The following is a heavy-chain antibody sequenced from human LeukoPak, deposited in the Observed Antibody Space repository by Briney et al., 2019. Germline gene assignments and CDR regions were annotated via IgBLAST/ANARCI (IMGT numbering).Heavy chain of an antibody. CDR2: IKQDGGEK. D-gene: IGHD6-13*01. V-gene: IGHV3-7*01. Sequence: GGSLRLSCAASGFTFSSCWMTWVRQSPGKGLEWVANIKQDGGEKYYVDSVTGRFTISRDNAKNSLYLQMNSLRAEDTAVYYCARMSTSSWYVCDYWGQGTLVTVSS. CDR3: ARMSTSSWYVCDY. CDR1: GFTFSSCW. J-gene: IGHJ4*02.